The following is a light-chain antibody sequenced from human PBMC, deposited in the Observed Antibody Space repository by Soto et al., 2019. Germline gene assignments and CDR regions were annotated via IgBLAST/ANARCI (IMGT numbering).Light chain of an antibody. Sequence: QSVLTQPPSVSAAPGQKVTISCSGSSSNIGNNYVSWLHQLPGTAPKLLIYDNNERPSGIPDRFSVSKSGTSATLHISGLQTGDEADYFCGTWDSSLGAAVFGGGTKLTVL. J-gene: IGLJ2*01. V-gene: IGLV1-51*01. CDR3: GTWDSSLGAAV. CDR2: DNN. CDR1: SSNIGNNY.